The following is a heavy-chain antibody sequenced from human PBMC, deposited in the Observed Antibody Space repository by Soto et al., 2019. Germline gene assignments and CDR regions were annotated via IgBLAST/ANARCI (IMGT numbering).Heavy chain of an antibody. CDR1: GYTFTSYA. Sequence: ASVKVSCKASGYTFTSYAMHWVRQAPGQRLEWMGWINAGNGNTKYSQKFQGRVTITRDTSASTAYMEPSSLRSEDTAVYYCARGRIAVAGDFDYWGQGTLVTVSS. CDR3: ARGRIAVAGDFDY. V-gene: IGHV1-3*01. D-gene: IGHD6-19*01. J-gene: IGHJ4*02. CDR2: INAGNGNT.